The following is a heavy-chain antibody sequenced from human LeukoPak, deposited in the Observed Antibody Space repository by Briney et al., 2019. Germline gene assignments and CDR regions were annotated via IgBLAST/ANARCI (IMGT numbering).Heavy chain of an antibody. CDR3: ARDPSNSSGYHAHFDS. Sequence: ASVKVSCKASGYTFTHHGISWVRQAPGQGLEWMGWISCYNGDTTYAQNVQARVTMTTDASTRTAYIELRNLRSDDTAMYYCARDPSNSSGYHAHFDSWGQGTLVTVSS. V-gene: IGHV1-18*01. D-gene: IGHD3-22*01. CDR1: GYTFTHHG. J-gene: IGHJ4*02. CDR2: ISCYNGDT.